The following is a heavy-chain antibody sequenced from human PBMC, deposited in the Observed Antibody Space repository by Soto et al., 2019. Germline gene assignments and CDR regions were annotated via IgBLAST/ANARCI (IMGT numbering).Heavy chain of an antibody. CDR3: AKDISSGSGWPQTMDV. CDR1: GFTFDDYA. Sequence: GGSLRLSCAASGFTFDDYAMHWVRQAPGKGLEWVSGISWNSGSIGYADSVKGRFTISRDNAKNSLYLQMNSLRAEDTALYYCAKDISSGSGWPQTMDVWGKGTTVTVSS. D-gene: IGHD6-19*01. V-gene: IGHV3-9*01. J-gene: IGHJ6*03. CDR2: ISWNSGSI.